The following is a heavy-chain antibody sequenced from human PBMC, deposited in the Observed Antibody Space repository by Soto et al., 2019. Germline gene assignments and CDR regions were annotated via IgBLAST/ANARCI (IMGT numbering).Heavy chain of an antibody. CDR1: GFTFSSYG. V-gene: IGHV3-30*18. D-gene: IGHD6-19*01. CDR2: ISYDGSNK. CDR3: VKDGSSGWPYYYGMDV. Sequence: QVHLAESGGGVSQPGRSLRLSCAAAGFTFSSYGMHWFRQAPGKRQEWVAVISYDGSNKYYADSLKGRFTVSRDNSKITLYLKVSGLRAEDPAVYYCVKDGSSGWPYYYGMDVWGQGTKVTFSS. J-gene: IGHJ6*02.